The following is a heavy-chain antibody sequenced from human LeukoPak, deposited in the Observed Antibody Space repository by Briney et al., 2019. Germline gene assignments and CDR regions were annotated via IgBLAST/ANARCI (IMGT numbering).Heavy chain of an antibody. D-gene: IGHD6-19*01. CDR3: ARDGPESSGWYRLRALDAFDI. CDR1: GYSISSGYY. J-gene: IGHJ4*02. V-gene: IGHV4-38-2*02. CDR2: IYHSGST. Sequence: SETLSLTCTVSGYSISSGYYWGWIGQPPGKGLEWFGSIYHSGSTYYNPSLKSRVTISVDTSKNQFSLKLSSVTAADTAVYYCARDGPESSGWYRLRALDAFDIWGQGTLVTVSS.